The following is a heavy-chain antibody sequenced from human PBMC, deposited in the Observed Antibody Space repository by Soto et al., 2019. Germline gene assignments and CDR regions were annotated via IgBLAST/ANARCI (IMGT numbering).Heavy chain of an antibody. D-gene: IGHD3-9*01. CDR1: GGTFSNYT. V-gene: IGHV1-69*02. CDR3: ASTPLSGYYFDY. J-gene: IGHJ4*02. CDR2: IIPILGIA. Sequence: SSLKVICRASGGTFSNYTIIWVRQAPGQGLEWMGRIIPILGIANYAQKFQGRVTITADKSTSTAYMELSSLRSEDTAVYYCASTPLSGYYFDYWGQGTLVTVSS.